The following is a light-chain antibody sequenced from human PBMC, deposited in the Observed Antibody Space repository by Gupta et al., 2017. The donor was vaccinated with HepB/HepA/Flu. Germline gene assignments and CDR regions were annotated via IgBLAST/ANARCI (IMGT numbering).Light chain of an antibody. CDR2: YEK. J-gene: IGLJ3*02. V-gene: IGLV3-21*04. Sequence: SYVLTQAPSVSVAPGKTARIPCGGNNIGPKSVHWYQQRPGQAPVVVIYYEKDRPSGIPERFSGSNSGNTATLTISRVEAGDEADYYCQVWDSSTDLWVFGGGTKLTVL. CDR3: QVWDSSTDLWV. CDR1: NIGPKS.